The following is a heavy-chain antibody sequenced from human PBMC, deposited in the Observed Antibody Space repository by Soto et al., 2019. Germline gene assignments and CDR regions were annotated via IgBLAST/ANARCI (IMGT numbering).Heavy chain of an antibody. CDR1: GGTFSSYA. Sequence: QVQLVQSGAEVKKPGSSVKVSCKASGGTFSSYAISWVRQAPGQGLEWMGGIIPIFGTANYAQKFQGRVTITADESTSTADMGLSSLRSEDTAVYYCARAQDSVVGVAATGDWYFDLWGRGTLVTVSS. D-gene: IGHD2-15*01. CDR3: ARAQDSVVGVAATGDWYFDL. J-gene: IGHJ2*01. CDR2: IIPIFGTA. V-gene: IGHV1-69*01.